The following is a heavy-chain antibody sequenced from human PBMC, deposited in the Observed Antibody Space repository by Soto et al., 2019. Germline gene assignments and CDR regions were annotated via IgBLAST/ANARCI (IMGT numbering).Heavy chain of an antibody. J-gene: IGHJ4*02. CDR1: GYTFTSYD. Sequence: QVQLVQSGAEVKKPGASVKVSCKASGYTFTSYDINWVRQATGQGLEWMGWMNPNSGNTGYAKKYQGRVTMTRHTSISTAYMELSSLTSDDTAVYYCARSTNDYGDRHWGQGTLVTVSS. CDR3: ARSTNDYGDRH. D-gene: IGHD4-17*01. V-gene: IGHV1-8*01. CDR2: MNPNSGNT.